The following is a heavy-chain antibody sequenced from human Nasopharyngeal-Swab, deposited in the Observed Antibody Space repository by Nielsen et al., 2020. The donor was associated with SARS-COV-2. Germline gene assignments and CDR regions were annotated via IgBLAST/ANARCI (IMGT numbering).Heavy chain of an antibody. V-gene: IGHV4-34*01. CDR1: GGSFSGYY. D-gene: IGHD1-7*01. CDR2: INHSGST. Sequence: SETLSLTCAVYGGSFSGYYWSWIRQPPGKGLEWIGEINHSGSTNYNPPLKSRVTISVDKSKNQFSLKLSSVTAADTAVYYCARGRRDITGTTGGGWYFDLWGRGTLVTVSS. J-gene: IGHJ2*01. CDR3: ARGRRDITGTTGGGWYFDL.